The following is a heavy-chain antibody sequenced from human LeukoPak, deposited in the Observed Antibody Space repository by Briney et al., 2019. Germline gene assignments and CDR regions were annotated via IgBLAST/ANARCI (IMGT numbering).Heavy chain of an antibody. J-gene: IGHJ5*02. CDR1: GGTFTSYA. V-gene: IGHV1-69*04. D-gene: IGHD3-22*01. CDR2: IIPIIGIA. Sequence: SVKVSCKASGGTFTSYAISWVRQAPGQGLEWMGRIIPIIGIANYAQKFQGRVTITADKSTSTAYMELSSLRSEDTAVYYCARDEYYDISGYAMNNWFDAWGQGTLVTVSS. CDR3: ARDEYYDISGYAMNNWFDA.